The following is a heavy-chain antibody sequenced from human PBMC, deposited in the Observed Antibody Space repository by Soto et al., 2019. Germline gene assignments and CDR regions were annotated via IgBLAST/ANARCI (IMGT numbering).Heavy chain of an antibody. CDR2: ISPDGSRT. Sequence: GGSLRLSCAGSGFTFNTYWMHWVRQAPGKGLEWVSRISPDGSRTTDADSVTGRFTISRDNAKNTVYLQMNSLRAEDTAVYYCARVKLGSYDWFDPWGQGTLVTVSS. CDR3: ARVKLGSYDWFDP. D-gene: IGHD3-16*01. J-gene: IGHJ5*02. CDR1: GFTFNTYW. V-gene: IGHV3-74*01.